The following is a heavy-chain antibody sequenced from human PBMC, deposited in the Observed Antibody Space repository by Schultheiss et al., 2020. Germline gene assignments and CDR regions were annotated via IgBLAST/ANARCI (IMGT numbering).Heavy chain of an antibody. J-gene: IGHJ3*02. D-gene: IGHD2-21*01. CDR3: ARSPYILWQVGAFDI. V-gene: IGHV4-4*02. CDR2: IYHSGST. CDR1: GGSISSSNW. Sequence: SETLSLTCAVSGGSISSSNWWSWVRQPPGKGLEWIGEIYHSGSTNYNPSLKSRVTISVDTSKNQFSLKLSSVTAADTAVYYCARSPYILWQVGAFDIWGQGTMVTVSS.